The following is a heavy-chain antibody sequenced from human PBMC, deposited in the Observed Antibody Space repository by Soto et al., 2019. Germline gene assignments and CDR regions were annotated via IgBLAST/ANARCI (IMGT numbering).Heavy chain of an antibody. J-gene: IGHJ6*03. D-gene: IGHD6-6*01. CDR1: GFTFSSYA. CDR2: ISGSGGST. Sequence: EVQLLESGGGLVQPGGSLRLSCAASGFTFSSYAMSWVRQAPGKGLEWVSAISGSGGSTYYADSVKGRFTISRDNSKNPLYLQMNSLRAEDTAVYYCAKPGSSSYPNSYYYYYMDVWGKGTTVTVSS. CDR3: AKPGSSSYPNSYYYYYMDV. V-gene: IGHV3-23*01.